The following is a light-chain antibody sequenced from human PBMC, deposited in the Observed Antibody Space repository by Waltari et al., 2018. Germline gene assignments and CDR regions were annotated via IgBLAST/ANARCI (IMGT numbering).Light chain of an antibody. CDR2: GST. CDR1: GSNIGAGYD. V-gene: IGLV1-40*01. J-gene: IGLJ3*02. Sequence: QSVLTQPHSVSGAPGQRVTISCTGSGSNIGAGYDVHWYQQPPRAAPKLLIYGSTSRPLGVPDRFFGSTSGTSASLVIIGLQAEDEGDYYCQSYDTSLSVVFGGGTKLTVL. CDR3: QSYDTSLSVV.